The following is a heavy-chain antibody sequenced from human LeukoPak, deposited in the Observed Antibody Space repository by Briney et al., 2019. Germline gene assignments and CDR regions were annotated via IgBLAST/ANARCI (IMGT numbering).Heavy chain of an antibody. V-gene: IGHV3-11*05. J-gene: IGHJ4*02. CDR2: ISTGSSYT. CDR3: ARAEGGPATAIY. D-gene: IGHD2-21*02. CDR1: GFTFSDYY. Sequence: GGSLRLSCAASGFTFSDYYMSWIRQAPGRGLEWVSYISTGSSYTNYADSVKGRFTISRDNAKNSLYLQMNSLRAEDTALYYCARAEGGPATAIYWGQGTLVTASS.